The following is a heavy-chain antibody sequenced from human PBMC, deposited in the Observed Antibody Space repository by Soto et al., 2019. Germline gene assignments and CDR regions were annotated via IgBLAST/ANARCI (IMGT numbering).Heavy chain of an antibody. CDR1: GGSVSSGSYY. Sequence: PSETLSLTCTVSGGSVSSGSYYWSWIRQPPGKGLEWIGYIYYSGSTNYHPSLKRRVTISVDTSKNQFSLKLSSVTAADTAVYYCARDFTYYYDSSGYYSRNHDAFDIWGQGTMVTVSS. V-gene: IGHV4-61*01. J-gene: IGHJ3*02. CDR3: ARDFTYYYDSSGYYSRNHDAFDI. CDR2: IYYSGST. D-gene: IGHD3-22*01.